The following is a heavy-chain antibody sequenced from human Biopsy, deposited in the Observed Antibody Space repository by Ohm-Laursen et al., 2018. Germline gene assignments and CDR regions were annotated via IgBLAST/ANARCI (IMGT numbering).Heavy chain of an antibody. Sequence: SQTLSLTCVVSDGSINSYYWNWIRQPPGQRLEWIGNIYYSGSTNFNPSLKSRVTISVDTSKNHFSLKLSSVTAADTAVYFCARGSSYGYDFDYWGQGTLVAVSS. CDR2: IYYSGST. CDR3: ARGSSYGYDFDY. D-gene: IGHD5-18*01. V-gene: IGHV4-59*01. CDR1: DGSINSYY. J-gene: IGHJ4*02.